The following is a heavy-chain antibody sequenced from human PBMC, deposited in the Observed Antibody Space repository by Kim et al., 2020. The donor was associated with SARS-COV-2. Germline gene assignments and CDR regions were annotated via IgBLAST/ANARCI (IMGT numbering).Heavy chain of an antibody. Sequence: GGSLRLSCAASGFTFSSYWMSWVRQAPGKGLEWVANIKQDGSEKYYVDSVKGRFTISRDNAKNSLYLQMNSLRAEDTAVYYCAREGEVAIAHALYYYYYGMDVWGQGTTVTVSS. J-gene: IGHJ6*02. CDR1: GFTFSSYW. V-gene: IGHV3-7*01. CDR3: AREGEVAIAHALYYYYYGMDV. CDR2: IKQDGSEK. D-gene: IGHD5-12*01.